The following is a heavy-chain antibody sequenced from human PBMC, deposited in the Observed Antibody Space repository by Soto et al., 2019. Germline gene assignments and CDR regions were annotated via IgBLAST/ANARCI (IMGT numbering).Heavy chain of an antibody. Sequence: AETLSLTCTASGGSFSSYYWAWIRQPPGKGLEWIGYIYHSGITNYNPSLKRRVKISVDTSKSQFSLRLSSMTAADTAVYYCARLTVFGNYPLAYYYGMDVWGQGTTVTVSS. CDR3: ARLTVFGNYPLAYYYGMDV. CDR2: IYHSGIT. D-gene: IGHD4-4*01. J-gene: IGHJ6*02. V-gene: IGHV4-59*01. CDR1: GGSFSSYY.